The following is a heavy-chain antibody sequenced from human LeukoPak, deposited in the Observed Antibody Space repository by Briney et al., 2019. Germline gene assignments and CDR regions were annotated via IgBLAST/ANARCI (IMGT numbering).Heavy chain of an antibody. CDR1: GFTFSSYW. V-gene: IGHV3-74*01. J-gene: IGHJ4*02. D-gene: IGHD3-22*01. Sequence: PGGSLRLSCAASGFTFSSYWMHWVRQAPGKGLVWVSRINSDGSSTSYADSVKGRFTISRDNAKNTLYLQMNSLRAEDTAVYYCARDGAVTYYYDSSGYYLDLWGQGTLVTVSS. CDR2: INSDGSST. CDR3: ARDGAVTYYYDSSGYYLDL.